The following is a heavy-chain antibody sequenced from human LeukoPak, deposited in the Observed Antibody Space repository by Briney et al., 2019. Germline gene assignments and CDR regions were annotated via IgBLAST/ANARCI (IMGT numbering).Heavy chain of an antibody. CDR1: GGSISSGSYY. J-gene: IGHJ4*02. CDR2: IYPSGST. D-gene: IGHD3-10*01. Sequence: PSETLSLTCTVSGGSISSGSYYWSWIRQPAGKGLEWIGRIYPSGSTDYNPSLKSRVTISVDTSKNQFSLKLSSVTAADTAVYYCAGGGYYYGSGTYYKGVDYWGQGTLVTVSS. CDR3: AGGGYYYGSGTYYKGVDY. V-gene: IGHV4-61*02.